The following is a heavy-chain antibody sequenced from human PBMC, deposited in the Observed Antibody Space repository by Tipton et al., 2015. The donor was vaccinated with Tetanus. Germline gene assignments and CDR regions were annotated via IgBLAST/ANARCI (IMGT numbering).Heavy chain of an antibody. CDR3: ARRLGPYTGDYIWHLDL. D-gene: IGHD1-1*01. J-gene: IGHJ2*01. CDR2: IDPRDSET. V-gene: IGHV5-51*01. CDR1: GYNFTHYS. Sequence: QLVQSGAEVKKPGESLKISCRGSGYNFTHYSIGWVRQMPGKGLEWVGIIDPRDSETFQGHVTISADKSISTAHLRWSRLKASDTAIYYCARRLGPYTGDYIWHLDLWGRGTLVTVSS.